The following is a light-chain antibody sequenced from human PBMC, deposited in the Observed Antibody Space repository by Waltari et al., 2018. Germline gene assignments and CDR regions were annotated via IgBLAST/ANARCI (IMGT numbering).Light chain of an antibody. Sequence: QSALTQPASVSGSPGQSITISCTGTISDVGAYKYFSWSQHPPGNTPKLMIYEATNRPSGISNRFSGSKSGNTASLTISGLQAEDEADYYCSSYTRSSTWVFGGGTKLTVL. CDR2: EAT. J-gene: IGLJ2*01. V-gene: IGLV2-14*01. CDR1: ISDVGAYKY. CDR3: SSYTRSSTWV.